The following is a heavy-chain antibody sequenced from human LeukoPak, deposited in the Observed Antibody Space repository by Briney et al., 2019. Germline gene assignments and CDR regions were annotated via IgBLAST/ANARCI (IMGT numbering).Heavy chain of an antibody. D-gene: IGHD3-22*01. CDR3: AREGGFSSGYLNNWFDP. J-gene: IGHJ5*02. V-gene: IGHV4-59*01. Sequence: SETLSLTCTVSGGSISGYYWSWIRQPPGKGLEWIGYIYYSGSTNYNPSLKSRVTISVDTSKNQFSLKLSSVTAADTAVYYCAREGGFSSGYLNNWFDPWGQGTLVTVSS. CDR2: IYYSGST. CDR1: GGSISGYY.